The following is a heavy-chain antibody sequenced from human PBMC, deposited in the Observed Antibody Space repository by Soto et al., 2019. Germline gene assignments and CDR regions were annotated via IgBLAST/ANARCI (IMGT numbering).Heavy chain of an antibody. D-gene: IGHD5-18*01. CDR1: GYSFTSYW. CDR3: ARHKEPAAPTFDVDTAMVATYYYYGMDV. J-gene: IGHJ6*02. Sequence: GESLKISCKGSGYSFTSYWISWVRQMPGKGLEWMGRIDPSDSYTNYSPSFQGHVTISADKSVSTAYLQWSSLKASDTAMYYCARHKEPAAPTFDVDTAMVATYYYYGMDVWGQGTTVTVS. CDR2: IDPSDSYT. V-gene: IGHV5-10-1*01.